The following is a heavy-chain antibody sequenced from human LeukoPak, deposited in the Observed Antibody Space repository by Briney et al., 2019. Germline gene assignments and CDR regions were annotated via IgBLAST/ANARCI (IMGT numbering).Heavy chain of an antibody. D-gene: IGHD6-13*01. V-gene: IGHV4-59*12. J-gene: IGHJ4*02. Sequence: SETLSLTCTVSGGSISSYYWSWIRQPPGKGLEWIGYIYYSGSTNYNPSLKSRVTISVDTSKNQFSLKLSSVTAADTAVYYCARLAIAAAGTLGYYFDYWGQGTLVTVSS. CDR3: ARLAIAAAGTLGYYFDY. CDR2: IYYSGST. CDR1: GGSISSYY.